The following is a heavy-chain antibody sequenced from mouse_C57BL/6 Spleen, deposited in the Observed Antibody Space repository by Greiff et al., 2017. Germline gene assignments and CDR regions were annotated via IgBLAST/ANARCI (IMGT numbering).Heavy chain of an antibody. J-gene: IGHJ4*01. CDR3: ASPSSYGNYVSAMDY. D-gene: IGHD2-10*01. Sequence: VKLMESGPGLLQPSQSLSITCPVPGSSLTSYGVHWVRQSPGRGLEWLGVIWSGGSTDYNAAFISRLSISKDNSKSQVFFKMNSLQADDTAIYYCASPSSYGNYVSAMDYWGQGTSVTVSS. CDR2: IWSGGST. CDR1: GSSLTSYG. V-gene: IGHV2-2*01.